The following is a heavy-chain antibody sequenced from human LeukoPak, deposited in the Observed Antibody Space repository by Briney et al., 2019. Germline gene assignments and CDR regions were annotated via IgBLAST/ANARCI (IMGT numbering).Heavy chain of an antibody. J-gene: IGHJ6*03. D-gene: IGHD5-18*01. V-gene: IGHV3-9*01. CDR1: GFTFDDYA. Sequence: GRSLRLSCAASGFTFDDYAMHWVRHAPGKGLEWVSGISWKSDRIGYADSVKGRFTISRDNAKNSLYLQMNSLRAEDTALYYCAKSGIIQGYYFYYMDVWGKGTTVTISS. CDR3: AKSGIIQGYYFYYMDV. CDR2: ISWKSDRI.